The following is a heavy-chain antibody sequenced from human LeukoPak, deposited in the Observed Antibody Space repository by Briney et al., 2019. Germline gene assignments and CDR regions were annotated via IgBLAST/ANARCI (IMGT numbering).Heavy chain of an antibody. CDR1: GGSISSGDYY. J-gene: IGHJ2*01. CDR3: ARLLDTAMVGGYWYFDL. Sequence: PSETLSLTCTVSGGSISSGDYYWSWIRQPPGKGLEWIGYIYYSGSTYYNPSLKSRVTISVDTSKNQFSLKLSSVTAADTAVYYCARLLDTAMVGGYWYFDLWGRGTLVTVSS. CDR2: IYYSGST. D-gene: IGHD5-18*01. V-gene: IGHV4-30-4*01.